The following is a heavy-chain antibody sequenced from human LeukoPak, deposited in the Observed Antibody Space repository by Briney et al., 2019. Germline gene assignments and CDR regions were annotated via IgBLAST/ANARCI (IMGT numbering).Heavy chain of an antibody. CDR3: AREFRITMIRGVDNWFDP. D-gene: IGHD3-10*01. J-gene: IGHJ5*02. CDR1: GGTFSSSA. V-gene: IGHV1-69*13. Sequence: ASVKVSCKASGGTFSSSAISWVRQAPGQGLEWMGGIIPIFGSANYAQKFQDRVTITADEFTSTAYMELSSLGSEDTAVYYCAREFRITMIRGVDNWFDPWGQGTLVIVS. CDR2: IIPIFGSA.